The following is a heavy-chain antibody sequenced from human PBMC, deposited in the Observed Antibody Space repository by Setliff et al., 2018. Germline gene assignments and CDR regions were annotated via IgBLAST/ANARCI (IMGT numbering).Heavy chain of an antibody. CDR3: ARRRFRYFDWSFDL. CDR1: GDSIRSVTYY. J-gene: IGHJ4*02. D-gene: IGHD3-9*01. Sequence: SETLSLTCSVSGDSIRSVTYYWGWIRQPPGKGLEWIATMYYSGDTYHNPSLKSRVSISVDASKNQISLRLSSVTAADTAFYYCARRRFRYFDWSFDLWGQGTPVTVSS. CDR2: MYYSGDT. V-gene: IGHV4-39*01.